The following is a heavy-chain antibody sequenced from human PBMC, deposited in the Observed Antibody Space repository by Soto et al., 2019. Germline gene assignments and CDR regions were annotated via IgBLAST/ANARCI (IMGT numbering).Heavy chain of an antibody. CDR2: VFSSVSA. CDR1: GVSVRSYT. V-gene: IGHV4-4*07. CDR3: ARDGMTTGDT. D-gene: IGHD2-21*02. Sequence: QLQLQESGPGQVRPSETLSLTCIVSGVSVRSYTWSWVRQPANNGLEWIGRVFSSVSATYNTSLKSRVSISMDTPVTRLSLQLDSVTAADAVVYFCARDGMTTGDTWGPGTLVTVSS. J-gene: IGHJ4*02.